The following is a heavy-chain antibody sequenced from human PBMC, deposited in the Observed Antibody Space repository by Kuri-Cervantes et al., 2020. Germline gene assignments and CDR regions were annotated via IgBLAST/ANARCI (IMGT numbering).Heavy chain of an antibody. CDR1: GGSISSYY. CDR2: IYYSGST. V-gene: IGHV4-59*06. J-gene: IGHJ1*01. Sequence: SETLSLTCTVSGGSISSYYWSWIRQPPGKGLEWIGYIYYSGSTYYNPSLKSRVTISVDTSKNQFSLKLSSVTAADTALYYCVDNRLHQGVGYFQHWGQGTLVTVSS. CDR3: VDNRLHQGVGYFQH. D-gene: IGHD1-14*01.